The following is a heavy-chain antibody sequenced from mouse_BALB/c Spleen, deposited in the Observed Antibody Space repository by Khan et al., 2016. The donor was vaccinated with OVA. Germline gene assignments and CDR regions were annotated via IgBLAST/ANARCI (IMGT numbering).Heavy chain of an antibody. CDR3: ARSLDYGYSYALDY. J-gene: IGHJ4*01. CDR1: GYSITSNFA. CDR2: ISFSGYT. Sequence: EVQLVESGPGLVKPSQSLSLTCTVTGYSITSNFAWNWIRQFPGNKLEWMGYISFSGYTNYSPSLKSRISLTRDTSNNQFFLQLHSVTTEDTATYYWARSLDYGYSYALDYWGQGTSVTVSS. D-gene: IGHD2-2*01. V-gene: IGHV3-2*02.